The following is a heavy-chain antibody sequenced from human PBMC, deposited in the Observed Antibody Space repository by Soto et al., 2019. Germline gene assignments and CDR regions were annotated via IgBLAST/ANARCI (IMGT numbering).Heavy chain of an antibody. Sequence: EVQLVESGGGLVQPGGSLRLSCAASGFTFSFYWMHWVRQAPGKGPVWVSRINSAGNGTSYADSVKGRFTISRDNAKNALYLKLNSLRAEDTAVYYCTRGGVAIGGMDVWGQGTTVTVSS. V-gene: IGHV3-74*01. CDR3: TRGGVAIGGMDV. D-gene: IGHD2-15*01. J-gene: IGHJ6*02. CDR2: INSAGNGT. CDR1: GFTFSFYW.